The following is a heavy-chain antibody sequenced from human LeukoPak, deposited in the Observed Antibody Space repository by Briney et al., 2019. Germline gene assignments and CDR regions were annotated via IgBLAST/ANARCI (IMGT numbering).Heavy chain of an antibody. Sequence: GASVKVSCKASGGTFSNYAISWVRQAPGQGLEWMGRIIPMFGTTNYPQNFQGRVTITTDESTSTAYMEVSSLRIEDTAVYYCASVTVTTWAPDGHMDVWGKGTTVTVSS. V-gene: IGHV1-69*05. CDR1: GGTFSNYA. D-gene: IGHD4-11*01. J-gene: IGHJ6*03. CDR3: ASVTVTTWAPDGHMDV. CDR2: IIPMFGTT.